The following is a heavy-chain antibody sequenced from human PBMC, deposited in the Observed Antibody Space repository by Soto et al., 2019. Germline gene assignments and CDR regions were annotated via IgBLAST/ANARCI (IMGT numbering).Heavy chain of an antibody. CDR1: GGSIISGGYY. V-gene: IGHV4-31*03. J-gene: IGHJ6*02. D-gene: IGHD3-10*01. Sequence: SETQSLTSPVSGGSIISGGYYWSWIRKHPGQGLEWIGYIYYTGSTDYNPSLRSRVAISVDTSKNQFSLKLSSVTAADTAVYYCARDDGSGSSPYYGMDVWGQGTTVTVSS. CDR3: ARDDGSGSSPYYGMDV. CDR2: IYYTGST.